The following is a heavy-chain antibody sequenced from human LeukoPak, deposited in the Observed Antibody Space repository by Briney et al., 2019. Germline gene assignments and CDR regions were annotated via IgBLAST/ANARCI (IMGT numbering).Heavy chain of an antibody. CDR1: GCTFSSYA. D-gene: IGHD5-18*01. CDR3: ARLRGYSYAREFDY. CDR2: IIPIFGTA. J-gene: IGHJ4*02. V-gene: IGHV1-69*13. Sequence: SVKASCKASGCTFSSYAISWVRQAPGQGLEWMGGIIPIFGTANYAQKFQGRVTITADESTSTAYMELSSLRSEDTAVYYCARLRGYSYAREFDYWGQGTLVTVSS.